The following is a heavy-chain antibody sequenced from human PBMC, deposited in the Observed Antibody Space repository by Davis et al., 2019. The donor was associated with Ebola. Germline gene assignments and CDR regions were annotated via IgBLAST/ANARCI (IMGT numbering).Heavy chain of an antibody. J-gene: IGHJ3*02. Sequence: PGGSLRLSCAASGFTFDDYAMHWVRQAPGKGLEWVSGISWNSNSIGYADSVKGRFTISRDNAKNSLYLQMNSLRAEDTALYYCAKDYSSNAFDIWGQGTMVTVSS. CDR1: GFTFDDYA. D-gene: IGHD6-19*01. CDR3: AKDYSSNAFDI. CDR2: ISWNSNSI. V-gene: IGHV3-9*01.